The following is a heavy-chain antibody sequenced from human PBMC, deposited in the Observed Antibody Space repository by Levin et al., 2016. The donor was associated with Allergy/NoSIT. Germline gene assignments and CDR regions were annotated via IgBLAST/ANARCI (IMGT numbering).Heavy chain of an antibody. CDR2: INPSGGST. CDR3: ARMWGSSWYSPHILYYYYGMDV. CDR1: GYTFTSYY. Sequence: ASVKVSCKASGYTFTSYYMHWVRQAPGQGLEWMGIINPSGGSTSYAQKFQGRVTMTRDTSTSTVYMELSSLRSEDTAVYYCARMWGSSWYSPHILYYYYGMDVWGQGTTVTVSS. J-gene: IGHJ6*02. V-gene: IGHV1-46*01. D-gene: IGHD6-13*01.